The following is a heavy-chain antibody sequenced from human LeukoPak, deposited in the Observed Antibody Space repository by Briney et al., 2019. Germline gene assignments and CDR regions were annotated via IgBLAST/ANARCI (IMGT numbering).Heavy chain of an antibody. CDR1: GYTFTSYD. V-gene: IGHV1-8*01. CDR3: ARDTPHNYDILTGYYFWFDP. D-gene: IGHD3-9*01. CDR2: MNPNSGNT. Sequence: GASVKVSCKASGYTFTSYDINWVRQATGQGLEWMGWMNPNSGNTGYAQKFQGRVTMTRNTSISTAYMELSSLRSEDTAVYYCARDTPHNYDILTGYYFWFDPWGQGTLVTVSS. J-gene: IGHJ5*02.